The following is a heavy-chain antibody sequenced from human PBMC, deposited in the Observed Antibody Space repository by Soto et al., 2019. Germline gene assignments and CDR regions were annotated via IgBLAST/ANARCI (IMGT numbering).Heavy chain of an antibody. V-gene: IGHV4-30-4*01. CDR1: GGSISSGDYY. Sequence: PSETLSLPCTVSGGSISSGDYYWSWIRQPPGKGLEWIGYIYYSGSTYYNPSLKSRVTISVDTSKNQFSLKLGSVTAADTAVYYCARAPYYYGSGSYRRPGYYYGMDVWGQGTTVTVSS. CDR2: IYYSGST. D-gene: IGHD3-10*01. CDR3: ARAPYYYGSGSYRRPGYYYGMDV. J-gene: IGHJ6*02.